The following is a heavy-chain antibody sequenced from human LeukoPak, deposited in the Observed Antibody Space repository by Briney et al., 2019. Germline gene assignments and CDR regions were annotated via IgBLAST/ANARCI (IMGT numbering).Heavy chain of an antibody. CDR1: GFTFSSYA. Sequence: GRSLRLSCAASGFTFSSYAMHWVRQAPGKGLERVAVISYDGSNKYYADSVKGRFTISRDNSKNTLYLQMNSLRAEDTAEYYCAGKSNLDISGYYHNWFDPSGQGTLVTVSS. CDR2: ISYDGSNK. D-gene: IGHD3-22*01. CDR3: AGKSNLDISGYYHNWFDP. J-gene: IGHJ5*02. V-gene: IGHV3-30*01.